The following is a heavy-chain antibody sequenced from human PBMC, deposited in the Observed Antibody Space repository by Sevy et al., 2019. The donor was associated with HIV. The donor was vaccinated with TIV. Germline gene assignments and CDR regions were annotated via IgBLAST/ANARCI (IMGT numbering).Heavy chain of an antibody. J-gene: IGHJ4*02. V-gene: IGHV3-23*05. D-gene: IGHD2-8*01. CDR3: VKVAVVDTNSYYFDH. CDR2: ISTRSLT. CDR1: GFTFSTHA. Sequence: GGSLRLSCAAFGFTFSTHAFHWVRQSPEKGLEWVSAISTRSLTYYADSVKGRFTISRDNSVDTLYLQMNSLRADDTAIYYCVKVAVVDTNSYYFDHWGQGTLVTVSS.